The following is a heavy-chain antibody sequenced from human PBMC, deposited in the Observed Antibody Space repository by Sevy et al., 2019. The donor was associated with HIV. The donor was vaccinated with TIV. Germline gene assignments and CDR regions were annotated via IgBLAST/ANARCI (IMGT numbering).Heavy chain of an antibody. V-gene: IGHV3-53*01. Sequence: GGSLRLTCAASGFTVSSNYMSWVRQAPGKGLEWVSVIYSGGSTYYADSVKGRFTISRDNSKNTLYLQMNSLRAEDTAVYYCARGGLTVALDYWGQGTLVTVSS. J-gene: IGHJ4*02. CDR2: IYSGGST. CDR3: ARGGLTVALDY. CDR1: GFTVSSNY. D-gene: IGHD6-19*01.